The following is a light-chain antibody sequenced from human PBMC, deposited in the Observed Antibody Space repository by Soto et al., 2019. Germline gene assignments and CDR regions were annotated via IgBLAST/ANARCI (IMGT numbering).Light chain of an antibody. V-gene: IGKV3-20*01. CDR2: GVS. J-gene: IGKJ4*01. CDR3: QQYSSSQVN. CDR1: QRVSNTY. Sequence: EIVLAQSPGTLSLSPGERATLSCRASQRVSNTYLAWYQQKPGQAPRLLIYGVSSRATGIPDRFSGSGSGTDFTLTICRLEPEDLEVYYCQQYSSSQVNFGGGTKGDI.